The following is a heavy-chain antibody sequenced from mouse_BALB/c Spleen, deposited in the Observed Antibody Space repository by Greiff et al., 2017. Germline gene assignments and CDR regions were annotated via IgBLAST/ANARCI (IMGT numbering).Heavy chain of an antibody. V-gene: IGHV1S137*01. D-gene: IGHD2-12*01. CDR3: ARRDDEAWFAY. CDR2: ISTYYGDA. J-gene: IGHJ3*01. Sequence: QVQLKQSGAELVRPGVSVKISCKGSGYTFTDYAMHWVKQSHAKSLEWIGVISTYYGDASYNQKFKGKATMTVDKSSSTAYMELARLTSEDSAIYYCARRDDEAWFAYWGQGTLVTVSA. CDR1: GYTFTDYA.